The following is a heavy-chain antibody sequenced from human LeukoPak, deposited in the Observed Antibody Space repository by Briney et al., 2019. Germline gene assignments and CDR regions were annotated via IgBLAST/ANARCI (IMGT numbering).Heavy chain of an antibody. CDR3: ARGRWYSSSWGFDY. V-gene: IGHV3-48*01. Sequence: AGGSLRLSCAASGFTFSSYSMNWVCQAPGKGLEWVSYISSSSSTIYYADSVKGRFTISRDNAKNSLYLQMNSLRAEDTAVYYCARGRWYSSSWGFDYWGQGTLVTVSS. CDR2: ISSSSSTI. D-gene: IGHD6-6*01. J-gene: IGHJ4*02. CDR1: GFTFSSYS.